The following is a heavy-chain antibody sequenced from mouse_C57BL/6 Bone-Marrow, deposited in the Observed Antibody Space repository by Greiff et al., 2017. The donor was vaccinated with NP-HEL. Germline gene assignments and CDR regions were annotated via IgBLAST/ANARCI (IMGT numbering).Heavy chain of an antibody. CDR1: GYTFTSYW. CDR3: ARAGLGRYFDY. D-gene: IGHD3-3*01. V-gene: IGHV1-61*01. Sequence: QVHVKQPGAELVRPGSSVKLSCKASGYTFTSYWMDWVKQRPGQGLEWIGNIYPSDSATHYNQKFKDKATLTVDQSSSTAYMQLSSLTSEDSAVYYCARAGLGRYFDYWGQGTTLTVSS. J-gene: IGHJ2*01. CDR2: IYPSDSAT.